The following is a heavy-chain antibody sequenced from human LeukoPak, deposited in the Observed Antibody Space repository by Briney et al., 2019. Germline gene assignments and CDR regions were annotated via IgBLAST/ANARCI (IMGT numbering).Heavy chain of an antibody. CDR2: MSSSSGLI. CDR1: RFTFSRYR. J-gene: IGHJ4*02. V-gene: IGHV3-21*01. Sequence: PGGSLRLSCAASRFTFSRYRMNWIRQAPGKGLELVSSMSSSSGLIYYGDSVKGRFTVSRDNAKRTLYLQMNSLRADDTAVYYCAREFDGSASGAGYWGQGTLVTVSS. D-gene: IGHD1-26*01. CDR3: AREFDGSASGAGY.